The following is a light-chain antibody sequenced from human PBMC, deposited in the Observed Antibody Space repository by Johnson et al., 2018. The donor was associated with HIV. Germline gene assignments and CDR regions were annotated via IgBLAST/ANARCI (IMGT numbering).Light chain of an antibody. CDR2: ENN. CDR1: SSNIGNNY. V-gene: IGLV1-51*02. CDR3: GTWDSSLSAFYA. Sequence: PVLTQPPSVSAAPGQKVTISCAGSSSNIGNNYVSWYQQLPGTAPKLLIYENNKRPPGIPAQFSGSNSATSATLGITDLHTVDEADYYCGTWDSSLSAFYAFGTGTKVTVL. J-gene: IGLJ1*01.